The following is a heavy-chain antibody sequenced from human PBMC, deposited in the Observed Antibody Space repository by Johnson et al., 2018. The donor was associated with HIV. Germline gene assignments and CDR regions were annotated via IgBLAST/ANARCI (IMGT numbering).Heavy chain of an antibody. CDR3: ARDLWVTVTVSTAFDI. J-gene: IGHJ3*02. CDR1: GFTFSSYA. CDR2: ISGSGATT. D-gene: IGHD3-22*01. V-gene: IGHV3-23*04. Sequence: EVHLVESGGGVVQPGRSLRLSCAASGFTFSSYAMNSVRQAPGTGLEWVSTISGSGATTYYADSVKGRFTISRDNSKNTLYLQMNSLKTEDTAVYYCARDLWVTVTVSTAFDIWGQGAMVTVSS.